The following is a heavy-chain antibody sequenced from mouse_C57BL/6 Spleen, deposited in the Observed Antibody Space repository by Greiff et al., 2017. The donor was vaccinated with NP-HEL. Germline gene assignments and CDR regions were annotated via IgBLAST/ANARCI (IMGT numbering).Heavy chain of an antibody. CDR3: AREDDGSSYYFDY. CDR1: GYSITSGYY. J-gene: IGHJ2*01. Sequence: EVKLQESGPGLVKPSQSLSLTCSVTGYSITSGYYWNWIRQFPGNKLEWMGYISYDGSNNYNPSLKNRISITRDTSKNQFFLKLNSVTTEDTATYYCAREDDGSSYYFDYWGQGTTLTVSS. CDR2: ISYDGSN. D-gene: IGHD1-1*01. V-gene: IGHV3-6*01.